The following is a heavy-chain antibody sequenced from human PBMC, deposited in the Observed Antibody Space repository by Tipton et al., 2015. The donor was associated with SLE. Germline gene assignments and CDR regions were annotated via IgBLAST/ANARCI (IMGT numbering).Heavy chain of an antibody. CDR1: GFTFSSYA. J-gene: IGHJ4*02. CDR2: ISGSGGST. CDR3: ANKKKRGSYYYFDY. Sequence: SLRLSCAASGFTFSSYAMSWVRQAPGKGLEWVSAISGSGGSTYYADSVKGRFTISRDNSKNTLYLQMNSLRAEDTAVYYCANKKKRGSYYYFDYWGQGTLVTVSS. D-gene: IGHD1-26*01. V-gene: IGHV3-23*01.